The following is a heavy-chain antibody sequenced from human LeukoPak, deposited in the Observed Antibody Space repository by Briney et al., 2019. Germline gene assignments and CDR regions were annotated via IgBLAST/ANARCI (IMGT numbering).Heavy chain of an antibody. CDR3: ASSSSSSSSYYYYGMDV. Sequence: SETLSLTCTVSGGSISSYYWSWIRQPLGKGLEWIGYIYYSGSTNYNPSLKSRVTISVDTSKNQFSLKLSSVTAADTAVYYCASSSSSSSSYYYYGMDVWGQGTTVTVSS. V-gene: IGHV4-59*08. J-gene: IGHJ6*02. CDR2: IYYSGST. CDR1: GGSISSYY. D-gene: IGHD6-6*01.